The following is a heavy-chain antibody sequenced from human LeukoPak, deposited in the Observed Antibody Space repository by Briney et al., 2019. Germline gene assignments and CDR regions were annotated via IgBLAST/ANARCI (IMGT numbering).Heavy chain of an antibody. Sequence: SETLSLTCIVSGYSISSGYYWGWIRQPPGKGLEWIGSITHSGIPYYSPSLRSRVTISLDASKDQFSLKLTSVTAADTAVYYCTSLYSSNWYLGDYWGQGALVTVSS. J-gene: IGHJ4*02. D-gene: IGHD6-13*01. CDR3: TSLYSSNWYLGDY. V-gene: IGHV4-38-2*02. CDR2: ITHSGIP. CDR1: GYSISSGYY.